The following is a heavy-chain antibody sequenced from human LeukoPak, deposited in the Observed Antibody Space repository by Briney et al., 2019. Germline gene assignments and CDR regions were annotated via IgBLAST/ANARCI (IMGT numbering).Heavy chain of an antibody. Sequence: GGSLRLSCAASGFTFSSYGMHWVRQAPGKGLEWVAFIRYDGSNKYYADSVKGRFTISRDNSKNTLYLQMNSLRAEDAAVYYGAKDGSVWGRKGPFDYWGQGTLVTVSS. CDR3: AKDGSVWGRKGPFDY. V-gene: IGHV3-30*02. CDR1: GFTFSSYG. D-gene: IGHD3-16*01. J-gene: IGHJ4*02. CDR2: IRYDGSNK.